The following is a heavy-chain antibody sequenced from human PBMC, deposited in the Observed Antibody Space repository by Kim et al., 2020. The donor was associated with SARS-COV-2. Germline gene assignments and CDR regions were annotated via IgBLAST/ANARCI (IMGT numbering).Heavy chain of an antibody. V-gene: IGHV4-4*09. CDR2: IT. J-gene: IGHJ5*02. D-gene: IGHD2-21*01. CDR3: ARLPSGGELGP. Sequence: ITNYNPPLKSRVTISGDSSKNQFSRKLSSVTAADTAVYYCARLPSGGELGPWGQGLLVTVSS.